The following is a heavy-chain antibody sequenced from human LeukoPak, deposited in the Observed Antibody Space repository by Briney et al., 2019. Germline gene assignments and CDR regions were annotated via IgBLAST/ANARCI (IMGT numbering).Heavy chain of an antibody. CDR1: GYIFIGYY. Sequence: GPVKVSCKASGYIFIGYYMHWVRQAPGQGLEWMGWINPNSGGTNYAQKFQGRVTMTRDTSISTAYMELRRLRSDDTAVYYCAREWGGYCTNGVCYPDYWGQGTLVTVPS. V-gene: IGHV1-2*02. D-gene: IGHD2-8*01. CDR3: AREWGGYCTNGVCYPDY. J-gene: IGHJ4*02. CDR2: INPNSGGT.